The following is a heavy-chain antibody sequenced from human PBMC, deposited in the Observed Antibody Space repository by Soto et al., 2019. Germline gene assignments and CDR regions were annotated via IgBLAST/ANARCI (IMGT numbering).Heavy chain of an antibody. D-gene: IGHD4-17*01. CDR3: AREGGIGTYGDYLYFDY. V-gene: IGHV4-59*06. CDR2: IYYSGST. Sequence: SETLSLTCTVSGDSFSNFYWSWIRQPPGKGLEWIGYIYYSGSTYYNPSLKSRVTISVDTSKNQFSLKLSSVTAADTAVYYCAREGGIGTYGDYLYFDYWGQGTLVTVSS. J-gene: IGHJ4*02. CDR1: GDSFSNFY.